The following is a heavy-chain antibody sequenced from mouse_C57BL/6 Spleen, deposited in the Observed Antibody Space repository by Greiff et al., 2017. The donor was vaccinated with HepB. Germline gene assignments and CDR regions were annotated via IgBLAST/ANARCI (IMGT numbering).Heavy chain of an antibody. Sequence: QVQLQQPGAELVMPGASVKLSCKASGYTFTSYWMHWVKQRPGPGLEWIGEIDPSDSYTNYNQKFQGKSTLTVDNSSSTAYMQLSSVASEDSAVYYCARCFYGYGAGFAYWGQGTLVTVSA. CDR3: ARCFYGYGAGFAY. CDR1: GYTFTSYW. CDR2: IDPSDSYT. J-gene: IGHJ3*01. D-gene: IGHD2-2*01. V-gene: IGHV1-69*01.